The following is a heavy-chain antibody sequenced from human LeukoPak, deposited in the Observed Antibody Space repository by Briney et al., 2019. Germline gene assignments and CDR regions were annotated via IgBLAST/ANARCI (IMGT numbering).Heavy chain of an antibody. CDR1: GFTFSNAW. CDR3: AREVSSGWQHSGHAFDI. V-gene: IGHV3-15*01. Sequence: GGSLRLSCAASGFTFSNAWMSWVRQAPGKGLEWVGRIKSKTDGGTTDYAAPVKGRFTISRDDSKNTLYLQMNSLRAEDTAVYYCAREVSSGWQHSGHAFDIWGQGTMVTVSS. D-gene: IGHD6-19*01. CDR2: IKSKTDGGTT. J-gene: IGHJ3*02.